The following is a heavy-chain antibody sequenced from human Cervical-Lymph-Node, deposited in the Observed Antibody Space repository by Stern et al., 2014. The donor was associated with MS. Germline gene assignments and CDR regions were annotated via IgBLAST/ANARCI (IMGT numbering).Heavy chain of an antibody. Sequence: VQLVEYGGGVVQPGRSLRLSCAASGFTFSSYAMHWVRQAPGKVLEWVAVISYGGSNKYYADSVKGRFTISRDNSKNTLYLQMNSLRAEDTAVYYCARANYDFWSGYPDFHYYGMDVWGQGTTVTVSS. CDR2: ISYGGSNK. CDR1: GFTFSSYA. J-gene: IGHJ6*02. V-gene: IGHV3-30-3*01. CDR3: ARANYDFWSGYPDFHYYGMDV. D-gene: IGHD3-3*01.